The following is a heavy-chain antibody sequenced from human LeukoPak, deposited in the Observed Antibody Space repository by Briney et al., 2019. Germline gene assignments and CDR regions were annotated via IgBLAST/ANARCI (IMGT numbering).Heavy chain of an antibody. V-gene: IGHV4-61*02. Sequence: SQTLSLTCTVSGGSISSGTYFWTWIRQPAGKGLEWIGRIYTSGSTNYNPSLKSRVTISVDTSKNQFSLELSSVTAADTAVYYCARRFWSGYYTGAYDAFDIWGQGTMVTVSS. D-gene: IGHD3-3*01. CDR1: GGSISSGTYF. J-gene: IGHJ3*02. CDR2: IYTSGST. CDR3: ARRFWSGYYTGAYDAFDI.